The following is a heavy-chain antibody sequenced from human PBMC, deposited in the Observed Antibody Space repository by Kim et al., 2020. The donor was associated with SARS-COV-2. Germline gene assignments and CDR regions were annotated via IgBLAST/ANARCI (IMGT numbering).Heavy chain of an antibody. J-gene: IGHJ4*02. CDR3: ASQWIQLWLDRRGVLSYFDY. CDR2: IYYSGST. D-gene: IGHD5-18*01. V-gene: IGHV4-39*01. Sequence: SETLSLTCTVSGGSISSSSYYWGWIRQPPGKGLEWIGSIYYSGSTYYNPSLKSRVTISVDTSKNQFSLKLSSVTAADTAVYYCASQWIQLWLDRRGVLSYFDYWGQGTLVTVSS. CDR1: GGSISSSSYY.